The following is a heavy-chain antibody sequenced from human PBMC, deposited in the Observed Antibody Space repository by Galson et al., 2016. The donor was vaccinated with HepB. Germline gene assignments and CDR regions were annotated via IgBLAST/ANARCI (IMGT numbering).Heavy chain of an antibody. J-gene: IGHJ4*02. CDR3: VCSFSDFWSGYQDY. Sequence: SLRLSCAASGFPFSSYPMHWVRQTPGKGLEWVANIKHDGSDEKYVDSVKGRFTISRDNTKKSLFLQMHSLRVEDTGVYYCVCSFSDFWSGYQDYWGQGTLVTVSS. CDR1: GFPFSSYP. V-gene: IGHV3-7*01. CDR2: IKHDGSDE. D-gene: IGHD3-3*01.